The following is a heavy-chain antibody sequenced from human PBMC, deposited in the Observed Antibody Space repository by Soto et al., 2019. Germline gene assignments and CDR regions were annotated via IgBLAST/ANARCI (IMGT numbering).Heavy chain of an antibody. J-gene: IGHJ3*02. CDR3: ARDRVAGIWGDAFDI. CDR2: ITPYNANV. CDR1: GYTFTNHG. Sequence: QVQLVQSGAEVKKPGASVKVSCKTSGYTFTNHGIHWVRQAPGQGLDWMGWITPYNANVNYAQKLQGRVTMTTATTTSTAYMELRRLTSDDTDVYYCARDRVAGIWGDAFDIWGQGPMVTVSS. D-gene: IGHD3-16*01. V-gene: IGHV1-18*04.